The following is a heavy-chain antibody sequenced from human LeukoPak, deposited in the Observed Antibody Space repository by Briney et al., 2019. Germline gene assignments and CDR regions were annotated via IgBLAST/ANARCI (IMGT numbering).Heavy chain of an antibody. Sequence: GESLKISCKGSGYSFTSYWIGWVRQMPGKGLEWMGIIYPGDSDTRYSPSFQGQVTISADKSISTAYLQWSSLKASDTAMYYSAVSSGYSYGLNYFDYWGQGTLVTVSS. D-gene: IGHD5-18*01. CDR2: IYPGDSDT. CDR1: GYSFTSYW. V-gene: IGHV5-51*01. J-gene: IGHJ4*02. CDR3: AVSSGYSYGLNYFDY.